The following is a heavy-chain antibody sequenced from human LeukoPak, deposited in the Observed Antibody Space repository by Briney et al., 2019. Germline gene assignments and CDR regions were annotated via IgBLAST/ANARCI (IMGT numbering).Heavy chain of an antibody. D-gene: IGHD3-3*01. J-gene: IGHJ6*03. Sequence: GASVKVSCKASGYTFTGYYMHWVRQAPGQGLEWMGWINPNSGGTNYAQKFQGWVTMTRDTSISTAYMELSRLRSDDTAVYYCARVVEFWSGYYYYYYYMDVWGKGTTVTVSS. CDR1: GYTFTGYY. CDR3: ARVVEFWSGYYYYYYYMDV. V-gene: IGHV1-2*04. CDR2: INPNSGGT.